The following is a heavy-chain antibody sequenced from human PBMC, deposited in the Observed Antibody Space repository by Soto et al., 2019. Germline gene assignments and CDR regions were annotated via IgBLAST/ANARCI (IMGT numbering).Heavy chain of an antibody. CDR3: ARGTRATQYYFYFYGMDV. V-gene: IGHV4-59*01. CDR2: ISHSGTT. Sequence: SETLSLTCTVSGGSINSYYWSWIRQPPGKGLEWIGYISHSGTTSYNPSLKSRLTISLNTSKNQFSLKLRSVSAADTAIYYCARGTRATQYYFYFYGMDVCGQGTTVTVSS. CDR1: GGSINSYY. J-gene: IGHJ6*02. D-gene: IGHD1-26*01.